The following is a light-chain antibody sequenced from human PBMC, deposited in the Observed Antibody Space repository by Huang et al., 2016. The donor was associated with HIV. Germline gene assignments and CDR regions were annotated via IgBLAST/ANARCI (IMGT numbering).Light chain of an antibody. CDR3: QQSYRYPFT. J-gene: IGKJ3*01. CDR1: QGVSSY. Sequence: DIQMTQSPSSLSASVGDRVTLTCRASQGVSSYLNWYQQKPGKAPNLLIYAASSLQSGVPSRFSGSGSGTDFTLTISSLQPEDFATYYCQQSYRYPFTFGPGTKVDI. V-gene: IGKV1-39*01. CDR2: AAS.